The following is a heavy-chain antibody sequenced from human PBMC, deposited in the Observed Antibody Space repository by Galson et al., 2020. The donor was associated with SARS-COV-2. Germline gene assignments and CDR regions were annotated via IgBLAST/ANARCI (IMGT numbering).Heavy chain of an antibody. CDR1: GFTFSSNA. V-gene: IGHV3-30-3*01. J-gene: IGHJ6*02. D-gene: IGHD5-18*01. CDR2: ISYDGSNK. Sequence: GGSLRLSCAASGFTFSSNAMHWVRQAPGKGLEWVEVISYDGSNKYYADSVKGRFTISRDNSKNTLYLQMNSLRAEDTAVYYCAIPSRPAMGRYYYYGMDVWGQGTTVTVSS. CDR3: AIPSRPAMGRYYYYGMDV.